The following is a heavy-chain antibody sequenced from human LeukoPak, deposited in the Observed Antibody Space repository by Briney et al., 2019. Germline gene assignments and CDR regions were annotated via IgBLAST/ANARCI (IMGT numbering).Heavy chain of an antibody. CDR1: GYTFTSYD. V-gene: IGHV1-8*01. J-gene: IGHJ3*02. CDR2: MNPNSGNT. CDR3: ARADDSTDAFDI. Sequence: ASVKVSCKASGYTFTSYDINWVRQATGQGLEWMEWMNPNSGNTGYAQKFQGRATMTRNTSISTAYMELSSLRSEDTAVYYCARADDSTDAFDIWGQGTMVTVSS. D-gene: IGHD3-22*01.